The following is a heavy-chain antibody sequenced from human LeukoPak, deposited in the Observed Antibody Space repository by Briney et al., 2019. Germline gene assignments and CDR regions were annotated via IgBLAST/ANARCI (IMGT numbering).Heavy chain of an antibody. CDR1: GFTFSSYA. CDR2: ISYDGSNK. J-gene: IGHJ4*02. CDR3: ARDNWGWDY. Sequence: GGSLRLSCAASGFTFSSYAMYWVRQAPGKGLEWVAVISYDGSNKYYADSVKGRFTISRDNSKNTLYLQVNSLRAEDTAVYYCARDNWGWDYWGQGTLVTVSS. V-gene: IGHV3-30-3*01. D-gene: IGHD7-27*01.